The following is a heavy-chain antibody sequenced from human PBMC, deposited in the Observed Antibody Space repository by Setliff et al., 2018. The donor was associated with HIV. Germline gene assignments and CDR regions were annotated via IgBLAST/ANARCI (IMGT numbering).Heavy chain of an antibody. CDR1: GGSINSYY. CDR2: IYSSGST. Sequence: SETLSLTCTVSGGSINSYYWSWIRQPAGKGLEWIGRIYSSGSTNYNPSLKSRVTMSLDTSKKHFSLNLKSVTAADTAVYYCALTGHRLLRGYMDVWGKGTTVTVSS. V-gene: IGHV4-4*07. J-gene: IGHJ6*03. CDR3: ALTGHRLLRGYMDV. D-gene: IGHD2-15*01.